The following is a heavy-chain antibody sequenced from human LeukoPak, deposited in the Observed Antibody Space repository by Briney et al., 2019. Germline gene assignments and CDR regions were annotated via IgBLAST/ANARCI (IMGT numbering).Heavy chain of an antibody. D-gene: IGHD6-19*01. V-gene: IGHV3-21*01. Sequence: GGSLGLSCAASGFTFSSYSMSWVRQAPGKGLEWVSSISSSSSYIYYADSVKGRFTISRDNAKNSLYLQMNSLRAEDTAVYYCATTGAVAGTYWGQGTLVTVSS. CDR2: ISSSSSYI. CDR1: GFTFSSYS. J-gene: IGHJ4*02. CDR3: ATTGAVAGTY.